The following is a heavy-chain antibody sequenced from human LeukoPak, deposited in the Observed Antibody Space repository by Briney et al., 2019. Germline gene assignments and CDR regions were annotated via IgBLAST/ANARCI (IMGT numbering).Heavy chain of an antibody. Sequence: PGGSLRLSCAASGFTFSSYAMSWVRQAPGKGLEWVSAISGSGGSTYYADSVKGRFTISRDNSKNTLYLQMNSLRAEDTAVYYCARDNGDSSGYYYFAEYFQHWGQGTLVTVSS. V-gene: IGHV3-23*01. CDR1: GFTFSSYA. CDR3: ARDNGDSSGYYYFAEYFQH. J-gene: IGHJ1*01. D-gene: IGHD3-22*01. CDR2: ISGSGGST.